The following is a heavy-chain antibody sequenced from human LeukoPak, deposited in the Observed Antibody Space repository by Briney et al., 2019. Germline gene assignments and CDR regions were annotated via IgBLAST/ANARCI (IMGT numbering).Heavy chain of an antibody. V-gene: IGHV4-59*08. Sequence: PSETLSLTCTVSGGSISSYYWSWIRQPPGKGLEWIGYIYYSGSTNYNPSLKSRVTISVDTSKNQFSLKLSSVTAADTAVYYCARFQVASLYYFDYWGQGTLVTVSS. D-gene: IGHD5-12*01. CDR1: GGSISSYY. CDR3: ARFQVASLYYFDY. J-gene: IGHJ4*02. CDR2: IYYSGST.